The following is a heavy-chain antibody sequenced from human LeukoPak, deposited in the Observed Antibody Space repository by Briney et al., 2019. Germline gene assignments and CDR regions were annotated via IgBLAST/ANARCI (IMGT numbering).Heavy chain of an antibody. CDR1: GFTVSSNY. CDR3: ALYDFWSGIDY. D-gene: IGHD3-3*01. CDR2: IYSDDNT. J-gene: IGHJ4*02. Sequence: GGSLRLSCAASGFTVSSNYMSWVRQAPGKGLEWVSVIYSDDNTYYADSVKGRFTISRDNSKNTLYLQMNSLRAEDTAVYYCALYDFWSGIDYWGQGTLVTVSS. V-gene: IGHV3-53*01.